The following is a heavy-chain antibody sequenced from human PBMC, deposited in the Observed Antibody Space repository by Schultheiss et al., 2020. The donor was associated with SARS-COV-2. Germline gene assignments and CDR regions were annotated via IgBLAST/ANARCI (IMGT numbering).Heavy chain of an antibody. D-gene: IGHD2-15*01. J-gene: IGHJ6*02. V-gene: IGHV3-30*04. CDR1: GFTFSTYA. CDR2: ISYDGSNK. CDR3: ARDRAPRLQYYYYYYGMDV. Sequence: GGSLRLSCAAPGFTFSTYALHWVRQAPGKGLEWVAVISYDGSNKYYADSVKGRFTISRDNSKNTLYLQMNSLRAEDTAVYYCARDRAPRLQYYYYYYGMDVWGQGTTVTVSS.